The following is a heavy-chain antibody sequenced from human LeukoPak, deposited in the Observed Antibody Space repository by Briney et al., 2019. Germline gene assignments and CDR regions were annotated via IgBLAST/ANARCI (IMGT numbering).Heavy chain of an antibody. J-gene: IGHJ4*02. CDR3: ARSTWDNQLGY. D-gene: IGHD2-2*01. V-gene: IGHV4-30-4*01. Sequence: SQTLSLTCTVSGGSISSGDYYWSWIRQTPGKGLVYIGYIYYSGSTYHNPSLKSRVTISRDTSKNQLFLKLTSVTAADTAMYYCARSTWDNQLGYWGQGTLVTVSS. CDR1: GGSISSGDYY. CDR2: IYYSGST.